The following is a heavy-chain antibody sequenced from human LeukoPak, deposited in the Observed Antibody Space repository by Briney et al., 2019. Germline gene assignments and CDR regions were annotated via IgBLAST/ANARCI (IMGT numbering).Heavy chain of an antibody. D-gene: IGHD3-22*01. V-gene: IGHV3-74*01. J-gene: IGHJ4*02. CDR3: ARDYKSGDSSQIDY. CDR2: INTDGTTT. Sequence: GGSLILSCAASGFTFSSYWMHWVRQAPGKGLVWVSRINTDGTTTTYADSVKGRFSISRDNAKNTLYLQMNSLRAEDTALYYCARDYKSGDSSQIDYWGQGTLVTVSS. CDR1: GFTFSSYW.